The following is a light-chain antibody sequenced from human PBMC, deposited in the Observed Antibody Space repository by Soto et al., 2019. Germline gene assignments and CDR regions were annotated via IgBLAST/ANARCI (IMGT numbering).Light chain of an antibody. V-gene: IGKV3-20*01. J-gene: IGKJ4*01. CDR1: QSIRSNS. CDR3: QQSGSSPLT. Sequence: EMVLTQSPGTLSLSPGQRATLSCRASQSIRSNSLAWYQQRPGQAPRLLIYGASSRATGIPDRFSGGGSGTDFSLTISRLETEDFSVYYCQQSGSSPLTFGGGTKVDIK. CDR2: GAS.